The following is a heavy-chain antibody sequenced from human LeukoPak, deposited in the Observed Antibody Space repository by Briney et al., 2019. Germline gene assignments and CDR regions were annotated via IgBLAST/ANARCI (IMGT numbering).Heavy chain of an antibody. V-gene: IGHV4-34*01. Sequence: SETLSLTCAVYGGSFSGYYWSWIRQPPGKGLEWIGEINHSGSTNYNPSLKSRVTISVDTSKNQFSLKLGSVTAADTAVYYCATKRGYSYGPSPFDYWGQGTLVTVSS. CDR3: ATKRGYSYGPSPFDY. CDR2: INHSGST. D-gene: IGHD5-18*01. CDR1: GGSFSGYY. J-gene: IGHJ4*02.